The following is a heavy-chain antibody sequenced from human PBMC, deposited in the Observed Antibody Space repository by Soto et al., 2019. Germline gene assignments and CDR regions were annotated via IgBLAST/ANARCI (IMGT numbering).Heavy chain of an antibody. Sequence: KESGPTLVKPTQTLTLTCIFSGFSLTTSGMGVGWFRQPPGKALEYLGIIYWDDDKRYSPSLKSRLTITMDTSKNQVVLIMTNMDPVDTAKYCCAHRGTERGLFLGWGQGTLVTVSS. CDR1: GFSLTTSGMG. CDR2: IYWDDDK. V-gene: IGHV2-5*02. J-gene: IGHJ4*02. D-gene: IGHD3-3*01. CDR3: AHRGTERGLFLG.